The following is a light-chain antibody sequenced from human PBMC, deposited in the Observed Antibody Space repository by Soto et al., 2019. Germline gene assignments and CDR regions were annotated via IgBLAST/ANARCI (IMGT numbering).Light chain of an antibody. J-gene: IGKJ1*01. CDR3: QQYGNSPRT. Sequence: EIVMTQSPATLSVSPWDRATLSCRASQSVSSNLAWYQQRPGQAPRLLISGASNRATGIPDRFSGSGSGTDFTLTISRLEPEDFAVYYCQQYGNSPRTFGQGTKVDIK. CDR1: QSVSSN. V-gene: IGKV3-20*01. CDR2: GAS.